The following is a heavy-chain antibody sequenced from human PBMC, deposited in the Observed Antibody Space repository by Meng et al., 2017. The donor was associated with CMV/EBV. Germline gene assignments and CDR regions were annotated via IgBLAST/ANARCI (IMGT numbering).Heavy chain of an antibody. J-gene: IGHJ5*02. CDR3: AGGWYSSWFDP. V-gene: IGHV4-59*01. D-gene: IGHD6-19*01. Sequence: GSLRLSCTVSGGSISSYYRSWIRQPPGKGLEWIGYIYYSGSTNYNPSLKSRVTISVDTSKNQFSLKLSSVTAADTAVYYCAGGWYSSWFDPWGQGTLVTVSS. CDR2: IYYSGST. CDR1: GGSISSYY.